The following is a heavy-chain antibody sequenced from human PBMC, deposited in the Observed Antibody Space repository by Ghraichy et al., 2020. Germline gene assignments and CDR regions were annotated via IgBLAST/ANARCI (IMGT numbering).Heavy chain of an antibody. CDR2: ISGSSANI. D-gene: IGHD4-23*01. V-gene: IGHV3-23*01. CDR3: AKGQSRATAITPLDY. Sequence: LSLTCAASGFTFSSYAMIWVRQAPGKGLEWVSVISGSSANIYYADSLEGRFIISRDNSKNTVYLQMNSLRAEDTAVYYCAKGQSRATAITPLDYWGQGTLVTVSS. J-gene: IGHJ4*02. CDR1: GFTFSSYA.